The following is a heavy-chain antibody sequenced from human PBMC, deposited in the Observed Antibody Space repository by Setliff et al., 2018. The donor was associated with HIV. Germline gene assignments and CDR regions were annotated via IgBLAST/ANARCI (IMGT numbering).Heavy chain of an antibody. CDR3: AKSQVRYSSGWFFFDY. V-gene: IGHV3-23*01. D-gene: IGHD6-19*01. CDR1: RFTFSSYA. J-gene: IGHJ4*02. CDR2: ISGSGDTI. Sequence: PGGSLRLSCAASRFTFSSYAMSWVRQAPGKGLEWVSAISGSGDTIYYADSVKGRFTISRDNSKDILSLQMNSLRAEDMAVYYCAKSQVRYSSGWFFFDYWGQGTLVTVSS.